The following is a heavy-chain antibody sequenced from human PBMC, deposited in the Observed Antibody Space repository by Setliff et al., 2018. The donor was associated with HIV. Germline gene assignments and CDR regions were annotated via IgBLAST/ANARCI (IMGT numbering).Heavy chain of an antibody. CDR3: ARVVDRDYDFWSAYEY. Sequence: RASVKVSCKASGYTFTSYGISWVRQAPGQGLEWMGWLSDYNGNTNYAQNFQGRVTLTADTSTSTAYMEVRSLRSDDTAVYYCARVVDRDYDFWSAYEYWGQGTMVTVSS. J-gene: IGHJ4*02. CDR1: GYTFTSYG. V-gene: IGHV1-18*01. D-gene: IGHD3-3*01. CDR2: LSDYNGNT.